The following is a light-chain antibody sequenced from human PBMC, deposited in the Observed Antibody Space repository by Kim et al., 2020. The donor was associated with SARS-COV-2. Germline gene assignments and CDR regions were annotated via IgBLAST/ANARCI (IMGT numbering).Light chain of an antibody. CDR3: AAWDDSLSGV. CDR1: SSNIGSNY. Sequence: PGQRFTISCSGSSSNIGSNYVYWYQQLPGTAPKLLIYRNNQRPSGVPDRFSGSKSGTSASLAISGLRSEDEADYYCAAWDDSLSGVFGGGTKLTVL. CDR2: RNN. V-gene: IGLV1-47*01. J-gene: IGLJ3*02.